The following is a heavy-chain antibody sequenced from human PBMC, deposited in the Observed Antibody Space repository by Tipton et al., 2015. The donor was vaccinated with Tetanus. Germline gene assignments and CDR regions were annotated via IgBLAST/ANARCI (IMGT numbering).Heavy chain of an antibody. CDR2: IFSTGRT. CDR1: GDSMTDFY. J-gene: IGHJ4*02. CDR3: ARTTRRWLHPDF. D-gene: IGHD5-24*01. Sequence: TLSLTCNVSGDSMTDFYWSWIRQAPGKGLEWIAYIFSTGRTQNNPSLKSRVTISIDTTKNQFSLHLSSVTAADTAIYYCARTTRRWLHPDFWGQGTLVTVSS. V-gene: IGHV4-59*01.